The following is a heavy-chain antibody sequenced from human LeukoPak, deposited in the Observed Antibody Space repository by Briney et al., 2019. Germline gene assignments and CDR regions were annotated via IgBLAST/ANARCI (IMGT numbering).Heavy chain of an antibody. CDR3: ARDPGRDTVDY. J-gene: IGHJ4*02. V-gene: IGHV4-34*01. Sequence: SETLSLTCAVYGGSFSGYYWSWIRQPPGKGLEWIGEINHSGSTNYNPSLKSRVTISVDTSKNQFSLKLSSVTAADTAVYYCARDPGRDTVDYWGQGTLVTVSS. CDR2: INHSGST. CDR1: GGSFSGYY. D-gene: IGHD3-10*01.